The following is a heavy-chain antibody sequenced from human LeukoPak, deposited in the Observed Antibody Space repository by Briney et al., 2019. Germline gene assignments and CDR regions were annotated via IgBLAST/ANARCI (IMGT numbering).Heavy chain of an antibody. Sequence: GASVKVSCKAFGYTFTSNYMHWVRQAPGQGPEWMGVISPSGGSTTYAQKFQGRVTLTRDMSTSTAYMELRSLRSDDTAVYYCARSGSGPYYYYMDVWGKGTTVTISS. CDR3: ARSGSGPYYYYMDV. CDR2: ISPSGGST. V-gene: IGHV1-46*01. D-gene: IGHD3-10*01. J-gene: IGHJ6*03. CDR1: GYTFTSNY.